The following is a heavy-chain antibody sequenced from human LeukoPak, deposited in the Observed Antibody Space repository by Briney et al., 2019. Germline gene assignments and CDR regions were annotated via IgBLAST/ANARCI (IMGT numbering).Heavy chain of an antibody. CDR1: GFTFSTYT. J-gene: IGHJ3*02. V-gene: IGHV3-21*01. Sequence: GGSLRLSCAASGFTFSTYTMNWVRQAPGKGLEWVSSIPASGTYSHHADSVKGRFTISRDNAKNSLYLQMNSLRAEDTAVYYCASSTYLRAFDIWGQGTMVTVSS. CDR2: IPASGTYS. CDR3: ASSTYLRAFDI.